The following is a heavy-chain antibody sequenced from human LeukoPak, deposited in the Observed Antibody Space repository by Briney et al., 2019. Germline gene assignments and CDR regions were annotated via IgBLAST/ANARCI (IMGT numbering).Heavy chain of an antibody. Sequence: GGSLRLSCAASEFTFSSYWMSWVRQVPGKGXXXXXXXXKDGSEKYYVDSVKGRFTISRDNAKSSLYLQMNSLRAEDTAVYYCARADGDGGYYYYYGMDVWGKGTTVTVSS. CDR2: XXKDGSEK. CDR1: EFTFSSYW. V-gene: IGHV3-7*03. CDR3: ARADGDGGYYYYYGMDV. D-gene: IGHD4-17*01. J-gene: IGHJ6*04.